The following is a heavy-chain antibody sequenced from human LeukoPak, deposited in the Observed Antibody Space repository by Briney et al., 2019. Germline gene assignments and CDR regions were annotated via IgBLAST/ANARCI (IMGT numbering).Heavy chain of an antibody. J-gene: IGHJ6*02. CDR3: ARDLTYSSSSGYYYYYGMDV. D-gene: IGHD6-13*01. Sequence: GGSLRLSCAASGLTFSSYWMSWVRQAPGKGLEWVANIKQDGSEKYYVDSVKGRFTISRDNAKNSLYLQMNSLRAEDTAVYYCARDLTYSSSSGYYYYYGMDVWGQGTTVTVSS. CDR2: IKQDGSEK. V-gene: IGHV3-7*01. CDR1: GLTFSSYW.